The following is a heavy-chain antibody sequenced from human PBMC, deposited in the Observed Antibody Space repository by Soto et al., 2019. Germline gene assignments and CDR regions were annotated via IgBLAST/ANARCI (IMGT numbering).Heavy chain of an antibody. Sequence: QVQLQESGPGLVKPSQTLSITCTVSGGSISSGGYYWSWIRQHPGKGLEWIGYIHYSGSTYYNPSLKSRVTISVDTSKNQFSLKLSSVTAADTAVYYCVREGRKTRYYYYGMDVWGQGSTVTVSS. J-gene: IGHJ6*02. V-gene: IGHV4-31*03. CDR2: IHYSGST. CDR3: VREGRKTRYYYYGMDV. CDR1: GGSISSGGYY.